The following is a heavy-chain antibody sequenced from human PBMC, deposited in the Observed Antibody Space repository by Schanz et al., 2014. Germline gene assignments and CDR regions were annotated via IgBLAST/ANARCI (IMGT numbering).Heavy chain of an antibody. CDR1: GGSISSSSYF. Sequence: QLQLQESGPGLVKPSETLSLTCTVSGGSISSSSYFWGWIRQPPGKGLEWIGSIYHSGSTYNNPPQKRRLTMPVDTTKNQFPLKLYSVTAADTALYYCARHMGRLSSSRGNYFDYWGQGTLVTVSS. V-gene: IGHV4-39*01. J-gene: IGHJ4*02. CDR2: IYHSGST. D-gene: IGHD6-13*01. CDR3: ARHMGRLSSSRGNYFDY.